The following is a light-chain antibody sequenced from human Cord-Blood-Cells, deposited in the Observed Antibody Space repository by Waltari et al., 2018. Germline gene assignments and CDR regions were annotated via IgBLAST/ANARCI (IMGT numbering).Light chain of an antibody. CDR2: DAS. CDR3: QQRSNWPIT. J-gene: IGKJ5*01. V-gene: IGKV3-11*01. Sequence: ELVLTQSPATLSLSPGERATISCRASQSVSSYLAWYQQKPGQAPRLLIYDASNRATGIPARFSGSGSGTDFTLTISSLEPEDFAVYYCQQRSNWPITFGQGTRLEIK. CDR1: QSVSSY.